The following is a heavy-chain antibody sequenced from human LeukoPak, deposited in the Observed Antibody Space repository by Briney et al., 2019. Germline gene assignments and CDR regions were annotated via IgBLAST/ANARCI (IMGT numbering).Heavy chain of an antibody. CDR3: ARGDQYYYTMDV. J-gene: IGHJ6*04. CDR1: GGSISSYY. CDR2: IYSSGST. Sequence: SETLSLTCTVSGGSISSYYWSWIRQPPGEGLEWIGYIYSSGSTNYNPSLKSRVTISVDTSKNQFSLKLTSMTAADTAVYYCARGDQYYYTMDVWGKGTTVTVSS. D-gene: IGHD2-2*01. V-gene: IGHV4-59*01.